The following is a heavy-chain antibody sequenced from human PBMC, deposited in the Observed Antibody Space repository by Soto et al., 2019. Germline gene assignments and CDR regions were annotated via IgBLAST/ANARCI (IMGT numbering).Heavy chain of an antibody. Sequence: GGSLRLSCAASGFSFSTYSMKWVRQAPGKGLEWVSSFSASSTYTYYADSVKGRFTISRDNAKNSLYLQMDSLRAEDTAVYYCASRSSYCDGDRCYSNYYFDSWGQGTLVTVSS. J-gene: IGHJ4*02. CDR1: GFSFSTYS. CDR2: FSASSTYT. V-gene: IGHV3-21*01. D-gene: IGHD2-21*02. CDR3: ASRSSYCDGDRCYSNYYFDS.